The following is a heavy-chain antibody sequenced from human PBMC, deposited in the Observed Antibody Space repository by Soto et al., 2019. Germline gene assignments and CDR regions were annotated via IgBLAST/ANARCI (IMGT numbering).Heavy chain of an antibody. CDR1: GFTFSSYG. V-gene: IGHV3-33*01. CDR2: IWYDGSNK. CDR3: ARGTYYYGMDV. J-gene: IGHJ6*02. Sequence: QVQLVESGGGVVQPGRSLRLSCAASGFTFSSYGMHWVRQAPGKGLEWVAVIWYDGSNKYYADSVKGRFTISRDNSKNTLYLQMNSLRAEDTAVYYCARGTYYYGMDVWGQGTTGTVSS.